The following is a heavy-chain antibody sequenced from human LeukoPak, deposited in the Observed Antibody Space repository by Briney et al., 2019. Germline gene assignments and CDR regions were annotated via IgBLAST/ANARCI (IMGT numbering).Heavy chain of an antibody. CDR3: AKWGNYDFWSGYPNDY. V-gene: IGHV3-23*01. Sequence: AGGSLRLSCAASGFTFSSYAMSWVRQAPGKGLEWVSAISGSGGSTYYADSVKGRFTISRDNSKNTLYLQMNSLRAEDTAVYYCAKWGNYDFWSGYPNDYWGQGTLVTVSS. J-gene: IGHJ4*02. CDR2: ISGSGGST. D-gene: IGHD3-3*01. CDR1: GFTFSSYA.